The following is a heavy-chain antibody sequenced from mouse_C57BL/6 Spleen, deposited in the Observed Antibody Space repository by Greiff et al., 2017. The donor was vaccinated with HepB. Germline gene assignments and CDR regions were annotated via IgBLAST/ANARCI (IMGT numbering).Heavy chain of an antibody. CDR1: GFTFSDYY. CDR3: ARVYYYGSSYTDWYFDV. CDR2: INYDGSST. V-gene: IGHV5-16*01. J-gene: IGHJ1*03. D-gene: IGHD1-1*01. Sequence: EVQLVESEGGLVQPGSSMKLSCTASGFTFSDYYMAWVRQVPEKGLEWVANINYDGSSTYYLDSLKSRFIISRDNAKNILYLQMSSLKSEDTATYYCARVYYYGSSYTDWYFDVWGTGTTVTVSS.